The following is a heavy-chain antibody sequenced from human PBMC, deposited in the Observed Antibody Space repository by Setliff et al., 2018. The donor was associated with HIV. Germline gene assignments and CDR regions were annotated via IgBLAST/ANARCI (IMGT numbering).Heavy chain of an antibody. Sequence: SVKVSCKASGGTFSSNYVYSWVRQAPGQGPEWMGGIIPFRGVGNYAQKFQGRVRITLDESTSTAYMELSSLRSDDTAVFYCARWERYYYDSSGYVGYWGQGTLVTVSS. CDR2: IIPFRGVG. CDR3: ARWERYYYDSSGYVGY. J-gene: IGHJ4*02. CDR1: GGTFSSNYV. V-gene: IGHV1-69*10. D-gene: IGHD3-22*01.